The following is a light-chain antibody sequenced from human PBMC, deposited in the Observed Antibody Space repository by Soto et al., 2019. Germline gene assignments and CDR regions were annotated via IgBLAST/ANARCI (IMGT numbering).Light chain of an antibody. CDR2: EVT. Sequence: QSVLTQPPSASGSPGQSVTISCIGTSSDVGRYNFVSWYQHHPGKAPKLIIYEVTKRPSGVPDRFSGSKSGNTASLTVSGLQADDEADYFCSSYVGSNNYVFGTGTKVTLL. V-gene: IGLV2-8*01. CDR3: SSYVGSNNYV. CDR1: SSDVGRYNF. J-gene: IGLJ1*01.